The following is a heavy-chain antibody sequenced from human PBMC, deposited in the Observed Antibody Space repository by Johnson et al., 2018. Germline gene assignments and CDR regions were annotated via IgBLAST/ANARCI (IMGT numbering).Heavy chain of an antibody. D-gene: IGHD4-23*01. CDR2: IYISGST. V-gene: IGHV4-4*07. CDR1: GGSISSYY. J-gene: IGHJ6*02. CDR3: LRVNGGNSDGMDV. Sequence: VQLQESGPGLVKPSETLSLTCTVSGGSISSYYWSWIRQPAGKGLEWIGRIYISGSTHYNPALKSRVTMSVDTSKNQFSLKLSPVTAADTAIYYCLRVNGGNSDGMDVWGQGTTVTVSS.